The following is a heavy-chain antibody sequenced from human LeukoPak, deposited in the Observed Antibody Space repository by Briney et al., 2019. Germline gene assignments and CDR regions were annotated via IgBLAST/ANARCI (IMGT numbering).Heavy chain of an antibody. Sequence: SETLSLTCTVSGGSIRSYYWSWLRQPAGKGLEWIGRIYSDGSTNFNPSLKSRVTMSVDTSKNQFSLRLSSVTAADTAMYYCARVYYDSSGYHDFFDHWGQGTLVTVSS. CDR3: ARVYYDSSGYHDFFDH. J-gene: IGHJ4*02. V-gene: IGHV4-4*07. CDR1: GGSIRSYY. D-gene: IGHD3-22*01. CDR2: IYSDGST.